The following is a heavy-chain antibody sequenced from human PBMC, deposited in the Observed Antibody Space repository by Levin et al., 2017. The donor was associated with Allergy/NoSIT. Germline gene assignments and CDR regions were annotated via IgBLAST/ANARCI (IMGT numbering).Heavy chain of an antibody. Sequence: SQTLSLTCTVSGGSISSSSYYWGWIRQPPGKGLEWIGSIYYSGSTYYNPSLKSRVTISVDTSKNQFSLKLSSVTAADTAVYYCASLPDIVALNEDYWGQGTLVTVSS. CDR2: IYYSGST. CDR1: GGSISSSSYY. D-gene: IGHD5-12*01. V-gene: IGHV4-39*01. J-gene: IGHJ4*02. CDR3: ASLPDIVALNEDY.